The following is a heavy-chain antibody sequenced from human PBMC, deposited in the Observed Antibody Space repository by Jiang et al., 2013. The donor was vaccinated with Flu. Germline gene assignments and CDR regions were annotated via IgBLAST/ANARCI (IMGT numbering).Heavy chain of an antibody. J-gene: IGHJ4*02. D-gene: IGHD2-8*02. CDR3: ASQALGFCTGGSCHHDY. CDR1: GGSISGSS. Sequence: GSGLVKPSETLSLTCSVSGGSISGSSWSWIRQSPGRSLEWIGSIHYSGSTNYNPSLKSRVSISLDTSKNHFSLKLTSVTAADTAMYYCASQALGFCTGGSCHHDYWGQGPWSPSPQ. CDR2: IHYSGST. V-gene: IGHV4-59*08.